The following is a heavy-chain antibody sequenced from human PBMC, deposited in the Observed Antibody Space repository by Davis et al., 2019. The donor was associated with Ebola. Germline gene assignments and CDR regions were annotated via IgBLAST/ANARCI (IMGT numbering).Heavy chain of an antibody. J-gene: IGHJ4*02. CDR2: IMPIFGTA. D-gene: IGHD1-26*01. CDR3: ARGVEVGATRILRYFDY. V-gene: IGHV1-69*13. CDR1: GGTFSSYA. Sequence: AASVKVSCKASGGTFSSYAISWVRQAPGQGLEWMGGIMPIFGTANYAQKFQGRVTITADESTSTAYMELSSLRSEDTAVYYCARGVEVGATRILRYFDYWGQGTLVTVSS.